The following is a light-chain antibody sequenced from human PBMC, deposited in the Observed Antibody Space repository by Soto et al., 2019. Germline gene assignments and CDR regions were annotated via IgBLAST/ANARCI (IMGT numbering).Light chain of an antibody. Sequence: QPVLTQPPSVSGAPGQRVTISCTGSSSNIGAGYDVHWYQQLPGTAPKLLIYGNSNRPSGVPDRFSGSKSGTSASLAITGLQAEDEADYYCQSYDSSLSVYVVFGEGTQLTVL. V-gene: IGLV1-40*01. CDR1: SSNIGAGYD. CDR3: QSYDSSLSVYVV. J-gene: IGLJ2*01. CDR2: GNS.